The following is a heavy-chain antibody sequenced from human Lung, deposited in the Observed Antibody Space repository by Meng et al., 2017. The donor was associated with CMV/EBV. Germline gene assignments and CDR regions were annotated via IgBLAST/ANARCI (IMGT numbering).Heavy chain of an antibody. D-gene: IGHD3-16*01. CDR2: IRHDGTNK. J-gene: IGHJ4*02. V-gene: IGHV3-30*02. Sequence: GGSXRLXXAASGFTFDNDDMHWVRQTPGKGLEWVAFIRHDGTNKYYGDSVKGRFTISRDNSKNTVYLQMNSLRPEETAIYYCAKDLLLFGGANAYFDYLGQGXLVTVSS. CDR3: AKDLLLFGGANAYFDY. CDR1: GFTFDNDD.